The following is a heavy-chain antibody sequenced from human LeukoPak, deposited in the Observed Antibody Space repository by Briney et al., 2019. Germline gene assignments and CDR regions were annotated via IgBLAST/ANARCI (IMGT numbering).Heavy chain of an antibody. Sequence: SETLSLTCAVYGGSFSGYYWSWIRQPPGKGLEWIGEINHSGSTNYNPSLKSRVTISVDTSKNQFPLKLSSVTAADTAVYYCARVIYDSRNFDYWGQGTLVTVSS. D-gene: IGHD3-22*01. CDR3: ARVIYDSRNFDY. CDR1: GGSFSGYY. J-gene: IGHJ4*02. CDR2: INHSGST. V-gene: IGHV4-34*01.